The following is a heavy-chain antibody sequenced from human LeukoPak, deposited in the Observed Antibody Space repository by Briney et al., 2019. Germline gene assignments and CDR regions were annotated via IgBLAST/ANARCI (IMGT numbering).Heavy chain of an antibody. J-gene: IGHJ4*02. CDR2: IVVGSGNT. V-gene: IGHV1-58*01. D-gene: IGHD5-18*01. CDR3: AAAGGYSYGSAFDY. Sequence: GTSVKVSRKASGFTFTSSAVQWVRQARGQRLEWIGWIVVGSGNTNYAQKFQERVTITRDMSTSTAYMGLSSLRSEDTAVYYCAAAGGYSYGSAFDYWGQGTLVTVSS. CDR1: GFTFTSSA.